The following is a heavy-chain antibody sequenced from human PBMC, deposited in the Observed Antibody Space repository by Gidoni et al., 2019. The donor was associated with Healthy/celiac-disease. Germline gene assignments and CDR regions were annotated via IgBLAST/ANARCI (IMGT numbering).Heavy chain of an antibody. CDR3: ARDLIPSATTTYCGGDCYRSGMDV. CDR1: GGSFSGYY. CDR2: INHIGST. D-gene: IGHD2-21*02. J-gene: IGHJ6*02. V-gene: IGHV4-34*01. Sequence: QVQLQQWGAGLLKPSETLSLTCAVYGGSFSGYYWRWIRQPPGKGLEWIGEINHIGSTNYNPSLKSRVTISVDTSKNQFSLKLSSVTAADTAVYYCARDLIPSATTTYCGGDCYRSGMDVWGQGTTVTVSS.